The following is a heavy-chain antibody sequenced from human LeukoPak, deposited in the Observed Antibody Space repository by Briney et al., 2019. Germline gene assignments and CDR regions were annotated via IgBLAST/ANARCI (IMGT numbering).Heavy chain of an antibody. CDR2: INHSGST. V-gene: IGHV4-34*01. Sequence: SETLSLTCAVYGGSFSGYYWSWIRQPPGKGLEWIGEINHSGSTNYNPSLKSRVTISVDTSKNQFSLKLSSVTAADTAVYYCARVDCSGGSCYLTFDIWGQGTMVTVSS. J-gene: IGHJ3*02. CDR3: ARVDCSGGSCYLTFDI. CDR1: GGSFSGYY. D-gene: IGHD2-15*01.